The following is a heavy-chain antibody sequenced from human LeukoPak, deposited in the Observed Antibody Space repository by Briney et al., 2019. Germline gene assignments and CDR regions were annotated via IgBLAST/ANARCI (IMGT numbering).Heavy chain of an antibody. D-gene: IGHD4-17*01. CDR2: IYHGGST. V-gene: IGHV4-30-2*01. CDR3: AGYGDYAGLYYFDY. CDR1: GGSISSGGYS. J-gene: IGHJ4*02. Sequence: PSQTLSLTCAVSGGSISSGGYSWSWIRQPPGKGLEWIGYIYHGGSTYYNPSLKSRVTISVDRSKNQFSLKLSSVTAADTAVYYCAGYGDYAGLYYFDYWGQGTLVTVSS.